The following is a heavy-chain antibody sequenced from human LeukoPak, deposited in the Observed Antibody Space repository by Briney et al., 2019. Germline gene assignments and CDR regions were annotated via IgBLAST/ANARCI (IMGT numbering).Heavy chain of an antibody. CDR3: ARDGPQSYYDILTGYYQGPFDY. CDR2: IWYDGSNK. Sequence: PGGSLRLSCAASGFTFSSYGMHWVRQAPGKGLEWVSDIWYDGSNKYYADSVKGRFTISRDNSKNTLCLQMNSLRAEDTAVYYCARDGPQSYYDILTGYYQGPFDYWGQRTLVTVSS. D-gene: IGHD3-9*01. CDR1: GFTFSSYG. V-gene: IGHV3-33*01. J-gene: IGHJ4*02.